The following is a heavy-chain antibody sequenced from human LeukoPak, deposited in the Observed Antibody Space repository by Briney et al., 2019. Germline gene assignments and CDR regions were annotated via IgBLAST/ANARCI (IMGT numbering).Heavy chain of an antibody. V-gene: IGHV3-11*04. D-gene: IGHD4-17*01. CDR1: GFTFSDYY. Sequence: PGGSLRLSCAASGFTFSDYYMSWIRQAPGKGLEWVSYISSSGSTIYYADSVKGRFTISRDNAKNSLYLQMNSLRAEDTAVYYCAREPTVTTPTVDYWGQGTLVTVSS. CDR2: ISSSGSTI. CDR3: AREPTVTTPTVDY. J-gene: IGHJ4*02.